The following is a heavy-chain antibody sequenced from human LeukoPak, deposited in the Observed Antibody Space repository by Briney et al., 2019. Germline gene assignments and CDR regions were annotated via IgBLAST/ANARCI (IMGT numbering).Heavy chain of an antibody. CDR1: GYTFSSYY. J-gene: IGHJ4*02. V-gene: IGHV1-46*01. CDR3: ARGYSFGDY. D-gene: IGHD5-18*01. Sequence: ASVKVSCKASGYTFSSYYMHWVRQAPGQGLEWMGIINPSGDSTMYAQKFQDRVTMTWDTSTSTGYMELSSLRSEDTAAYFCARGYSFGDYWGQGTLVTVSS. CDR2: INPSGDST.